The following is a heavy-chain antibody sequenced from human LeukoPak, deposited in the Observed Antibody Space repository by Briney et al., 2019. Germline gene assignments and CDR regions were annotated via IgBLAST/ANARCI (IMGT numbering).Heavy chain of an antibody. J-gene: IGHJ4*02. D-gene: IGHD6-6*01. V-gene: IGHV3-23*01. CDR3: AKDRREGQLGRYVVDY. CDR2: ISGSGGST. Sequence: GGSLRLSCAASGFTFSSYAMSWVRQAPGKGLEWVSAISGSGGSTYYADSVKGRFTISRDNSKNTLYLQMNSLRAEDTAVYYCAKDRREGQLGRYVVDYWGQGTLVTVSS. CDR1: GFTFSSYA.